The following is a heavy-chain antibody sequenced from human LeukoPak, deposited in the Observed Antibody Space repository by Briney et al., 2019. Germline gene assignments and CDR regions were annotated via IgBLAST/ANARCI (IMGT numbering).Heavy chain of an antibody. CDR3: ARDEDDGYNFDY. V-gene: IGHV1-2*02. CDR1: GYTFTGYY. Sequence: GASVKVSCKASGYTFTGYYMHWVRQAPGQGVERMGWINPNSGGTNYAQKFQGRVTMTRDTSISTAYMELSRLRSDDTAVYYCARDEDDGYNFDYWGQGTLVTVSS. D-gene: IGHD5-24*01. J-gene: IGHJ4*02. CDR2: INPNSGGT.